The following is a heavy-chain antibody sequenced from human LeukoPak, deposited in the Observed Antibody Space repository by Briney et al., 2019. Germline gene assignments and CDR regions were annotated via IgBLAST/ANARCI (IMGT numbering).Heavy chain of an antibody. CDR1: GFTFSSYE. CDR3: AKTSRGNSGYDSPFDY. CDR2: ISSSGSSI. V-gene: IGHV3-48*03. Sequence: GGSLRLSCAASGFTFSSYEMNWVRQAPGKGLEWVSYISSSGSSIYYADSVKGRFTISRDNSKDTLYLQMNSLRADDTAVYYCAKTSRGNSGYDSPFDYWGQGTLVTVSS. J-gene: IGHJ4*02. D-gene: IGHD5-12*01.